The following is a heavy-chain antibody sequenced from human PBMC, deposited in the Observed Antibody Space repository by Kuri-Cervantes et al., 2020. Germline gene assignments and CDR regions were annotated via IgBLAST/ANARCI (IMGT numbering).Heavy chain of an antibody. CDR3: AAAYCSGGSCYGPHDAFDI. J-gene: IGHJ3*02. V-gene: IGHV3-11*01. Sequence: GESLKISCVASGFTFSAHYMSWIRQAPGKGLEWVAYISGSGGDINYADSVKGRFTISRDNAKNSLYLQMNSLRAEDTAVYYCAAAYCSGGSCYGPHDAFDIWGQGTMVTVSS. CDR2: ISGSGGDI. CDR1: GFTFSAHY. D-gene: IGHD2-15*01.